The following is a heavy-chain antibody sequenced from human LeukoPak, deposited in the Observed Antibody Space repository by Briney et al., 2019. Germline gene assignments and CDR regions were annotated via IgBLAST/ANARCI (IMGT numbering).Heavy chain of an antibody. D-gene: IGHD3-22*01. CDR1: GFTFSSCA. CDR2: ISYDGSNK. V-gene: IGHV3-30-3*01. CDR3: ARGPDYSSGYYD. J-gene: IGHJ4*02. Sequence: GGSLRLSCAASGFTFSSCAMHWVRQAPGKGLEWVAVISYDGSNKYYADSVKGRFTISRDNSKNTLYLQMNSLRAEDTAVYYCARGPDYSSGYYDWGQGTLVTVSS.